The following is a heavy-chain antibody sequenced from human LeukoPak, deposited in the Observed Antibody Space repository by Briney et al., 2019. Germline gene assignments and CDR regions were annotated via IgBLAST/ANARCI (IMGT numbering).Heavy chain of an antibody. CDR1: GFTFSSYA. V-gene: IGHV3-23*01. CDR2: ISGSGGST. CDR3: AKNTVGVVVGIFDY. D-gene: IGHD2-15*01. J-gene: IGHJ4*02. Sequence: GGSLRLSCAASGFTFSSYAMSWVRQAPGKGLEWVSAISGSGGSTYYADSVKGRFTISRDNSKNTLYLQMNSMRAEDTAVYYCAKNTVGVVVGIFDYWGQGTLVAVSS.